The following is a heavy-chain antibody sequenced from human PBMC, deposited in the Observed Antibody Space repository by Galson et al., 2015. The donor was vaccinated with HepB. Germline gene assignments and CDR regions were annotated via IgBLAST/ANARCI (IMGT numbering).Heavy chain of an antibody. J-gene: IGHJ6*02. CDR1: GYNFTNYW. Sequence: QSGAEVKKPGESLKISCKGSGYNFTNYWIGWVRQMPGKGLEWMGIIYPGDSHTRYTPSFQGQVTISADKAISTTYLQWSSLKASDTAMYYCARQLGRTGYWYHGMDVWGQGTTVIVS. CDR3: ARQLGRTGYWYHGMDV. V-gene: IGHV5-51*01. D-gene: IGHD7-27*01. CDR2: IYPGDSHT.